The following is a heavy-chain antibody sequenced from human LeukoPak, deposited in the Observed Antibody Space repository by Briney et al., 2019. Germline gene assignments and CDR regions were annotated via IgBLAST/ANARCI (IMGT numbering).Heavy chain of an antibody. CDR1: GFTFSSYG. Sequence: GGSLRLSCAASGFTFSSYGMSWVRQAPGKGLEWVSAISGSGDNTHYADSVKGRFTISRDNSKNTLYLQMNSLRAEDTAVYYCARDPYYYDSSGYLDYWGQGTLVTVSS. CDR3: ARDPYYYDSSGYLDY. D-gene: IGHD3-22*01. CDR2: ISGSGDNT. V-gene: IGHV3-23*01. J-gene: IGHJ4*02.